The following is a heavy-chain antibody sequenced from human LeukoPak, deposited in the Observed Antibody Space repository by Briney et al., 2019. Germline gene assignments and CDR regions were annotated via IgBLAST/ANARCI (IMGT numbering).Heavy chain of an antibody. V-gene: IGHV4-4*07. J-gene: IGHJ4*02. Sequence: PSETLSLTCTVSGGSISSYYWSWIRQPAGKGLEWIGRIYTSGSTNYNPSLKSRVTMSVDTSKNQFSLKLSSVTAADTAVYYCASTYYYDSSGYWDYWGQGTLVTVSS. CDR3: ASTYYYDSSGYWDY. CDR1: GGSISSYY. D-gene: IGHD3-22*01. CDR2: IYTSGST.